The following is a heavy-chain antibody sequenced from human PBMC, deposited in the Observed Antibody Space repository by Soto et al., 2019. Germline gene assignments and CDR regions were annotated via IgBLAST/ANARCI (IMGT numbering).Heavy chain of an antibody. CDR1: GVTFSSYA. J-gene: IGHJ4*02. CDR2: ISSNGGST. V-gene: IGHV3-64*01. CDR3: ARGKSSGY. D-gene: IGHD6-19*01. Sequence: EVQLVESGGGLVQPGGSLRLSCAASGVTFSSYAMNWVRQAPGKGLEYVSAISSNGGSTYYANSVKGRFTISRDNSKNTLYLQMGSLRAEDMAVYYCARGKSSGYWGQGTLVTVSS.